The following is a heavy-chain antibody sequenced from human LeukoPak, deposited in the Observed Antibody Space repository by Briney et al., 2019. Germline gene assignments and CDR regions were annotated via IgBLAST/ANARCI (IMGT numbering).Heavy chain of an antibody. CDR2: VTGSGGST. CDR3: AKWGDFDILTGYYVSDF. V-gene: IGHV3-23*01. J-gene: IGHJ4*02. Sequence: GASLRLSCVASGFTFSNYAKSWVRQAPGKRLEWVSAVTGSGGSTYYADSVKGRFTISRDNSRNTLFLQMNSLRAEDTAVYYCAKWGDFDILTGYYVSDFWGQGTLVTVSS. CDR1: GFTFSNYA. D-gene: IGHD3-9*01.